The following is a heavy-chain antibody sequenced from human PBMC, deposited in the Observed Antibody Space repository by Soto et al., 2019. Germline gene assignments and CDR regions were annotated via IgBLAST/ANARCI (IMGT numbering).Heavy chain of an antibody. J-gene: IGHJ4*02. CDR1: GYTFTGYY. CDR3: ARSFAWGIAVAGTLDY. Sequence: ASVKVSCKASGYTFTGYYMHWVRQAPGQGLEWMGWISPNSGGTNYAQKFQGWVTMTRDTSISTAYMELSRLRSDDTAVYYCARSFAWGIAVAGTLDYWGQGTLVTVSS. CDR2: ISPNSGGT. V-gene: IGHV1-2*04. D-gene: IGHD6-19*01.